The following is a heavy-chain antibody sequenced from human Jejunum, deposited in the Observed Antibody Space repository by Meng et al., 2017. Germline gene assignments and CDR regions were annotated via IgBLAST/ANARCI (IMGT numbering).Heavy chain of an antibody. CDR3: ARAHNWGWRTFDY. D-gene: IGHD7-27*01. CDR2: IYTSGST. V-gene: IGHV4-61*02. Sequence: SETLSLTCTVSGGSINSGSYYWSWIRQPAGKGLEWVGRIYTSGSTNYNPSLKSRVTISVDTSKNQLSLKLSSMTAADTAVYYCARAHNWGWRTFDYWGPGTLVTVSS. J-gene: IGHJ4*02. CDR1: GGSINSGSYY.